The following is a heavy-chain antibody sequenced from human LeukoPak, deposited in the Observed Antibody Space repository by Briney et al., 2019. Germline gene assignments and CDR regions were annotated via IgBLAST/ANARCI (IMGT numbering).Heavy chain of an antibody. J-gene: IGHJ4*02. CDR2: MKTKTNGGTT. D-gene: IGHD6-19*01. CDR1: GFTFSNAW. CDR3: TTDRTAGSRDWYGYYGDY. Sequence: NPGGSLRLSCAASGFTFSNAWMSWVRQAPGKGLEWVGRMKTKTNGGTTDYGAPVKGRFTISRDDSKTTLYLQMNSLKTEDTAVYYCTTDRTAGSRDWYGYYGDYWGQGALVTVSS. V-gene: IGHV3-15*01.